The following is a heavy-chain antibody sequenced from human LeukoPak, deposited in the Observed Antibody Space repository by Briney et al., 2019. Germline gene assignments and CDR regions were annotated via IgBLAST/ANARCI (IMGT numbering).Heavy chain of an antibody. Sequence: GGSLRLSRAASGFTFDDYAMHWVRQAPGKGLEWVSLISWDGGSTYYADSVKGRFTISRDNSKNSLYLQMNSLRAEDTALYYCAKDAGYDSSLLDYWGQGTLVTVSS. CDR2: ISWDGGST. CDR3: AKDAGYDSSLLDY. D-gene: IGHD3-22*01. J-gene: IGHJ4*02. V-gene: IGHV3-43D*03. CDR1: GFTFDDYA.